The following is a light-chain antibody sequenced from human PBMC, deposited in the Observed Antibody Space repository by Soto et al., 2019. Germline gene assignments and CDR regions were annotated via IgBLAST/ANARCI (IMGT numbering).Light chain of an antibody. J-gene: IGKJ4*01. V-gene: IGKV1-9*01. CDR1: QSISSY. Sequence: DIQMTHSPSTLSASGGDIVTITCRASQSISSYLAWYQQKPGKAPNLLIYAASTLQGGVPSRFSGSGSGTEFTLTISSLQPEDFATYYCQQLNSYPLTFGGGTKVDIK. CDR3: QQLNSYPLT. CDR2: AAS.